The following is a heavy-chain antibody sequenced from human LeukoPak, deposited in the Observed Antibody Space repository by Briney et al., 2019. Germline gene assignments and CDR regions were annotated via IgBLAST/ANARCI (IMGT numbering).Heavy chain of an antibody. CDR3: ARGASFMAVAGTVFRQGGPYFDY. D-gene: IGHD6-19*01. V-gene: IGHV3-21*01. CDR1: GFTFSSYS. CDR2: ISSSSSYI. J-gene: IGHJ4*02. Sequence: GGSLRLSCAASGFTFSSYSMNWVRQAPGRGLEWVSSISSSSSYIYYADSVKGRFTISRDNAKNSLYLQMNSLRAEDTAVYYCARGASFMAVAGTVFRQGGPYFDYWGQGTLVTVSS.